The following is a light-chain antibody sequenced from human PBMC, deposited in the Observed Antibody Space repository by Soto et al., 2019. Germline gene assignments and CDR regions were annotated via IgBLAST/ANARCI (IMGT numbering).Light chain of an antibody. J-gene: IGLJ2*01. CDR3: SSSAGSNNLGV. Sequence: QSALTQPPSASGSPGQSVTISCTGTSSDVDDYNYVSWYQQHPGKAPKLIIYEVNVRPPGVPDRFSGSKSGNTASLTVSGLQAEDEADYYCSSSAGSNNLGVFGGGTKLTVL. CDR1: SSDVDDYNY. V-gene: IGLV2-8*01. CDR2: EVN.